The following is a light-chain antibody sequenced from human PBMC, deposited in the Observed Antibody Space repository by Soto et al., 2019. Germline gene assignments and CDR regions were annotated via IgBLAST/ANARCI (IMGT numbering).Light chain of an antibody. CDR1: SSDVGAYNY. V-gene: IGLV2-14*01. Sequence: QSVLIQPASVSGSPGQSITISCTGSSSDVGAYNYVSWYQQHPGKAPKVLIYEVSNRPSGVSNRFSGSKSGNTASLTISGLQAEDEADYYCSSYTSSSPLYVFGTGTKVTVL. CDR2: EVS. CDR3: SSYTSSSPLYV. J-gene: IGLJ1*01.